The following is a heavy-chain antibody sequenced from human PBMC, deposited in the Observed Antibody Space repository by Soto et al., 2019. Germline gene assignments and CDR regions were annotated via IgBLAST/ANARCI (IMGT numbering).Heavy chain of an antibody. CDR3: ARDRSLLTVSRLYYYGLDV. V-gene: IGHV3-30*04. CDR1: GFTFSKFA. Sequence: ESGGGVVQPGRSLRLSCAASGFTFSKFAMDWVRQAPGKGLEWLAVISYDGRINYYADSVKGRFTVSRDNSKNTLFLQMNSLTPEDTAVYYCARDRSLLTVSRLYYYGLDVWGQGTTVTVSS. J-gene: IGHJ6*02. D-gene: IGHD3-9*01. CDR2: ISYDGRIN.